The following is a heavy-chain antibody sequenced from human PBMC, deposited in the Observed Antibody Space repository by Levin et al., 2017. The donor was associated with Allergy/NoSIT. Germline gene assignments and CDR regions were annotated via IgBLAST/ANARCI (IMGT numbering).Heavy chain of an antibody. V-gene: IGHV4-34*01. CDR2: INHSGST. CDR3: ARGEGGGVAARPYYFDY. D-gene: IGHD6-6*01. J-gene: IGHJ4*02. CDR1: GGSFSGYY. Sequence: SQTLSLTCAVYGGSFSGYYWSWIRQPPGKGLEWIGEINHSGSTNYNPSLKSRVTISVDTSKNQFSLKLSSVTAADTAVYYCARGEGGGVAARPYYFDYWGQGTLVTVSS.